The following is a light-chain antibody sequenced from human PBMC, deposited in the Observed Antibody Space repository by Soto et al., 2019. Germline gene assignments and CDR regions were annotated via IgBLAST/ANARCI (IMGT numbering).Light chain of an antibody. CDR3: QQSYSTPLT. J-gene: IGKJ4*01. CDR1: QSISNH. V-gene: IGKV1-39*01. Sequence: DIQMTQSPSSLSASVGARVPITCRASQSISNHLNWYQQKPGKAPKLLIFAASSLQSGVPSRFSGSRSGTDFTLSISSLQPEDFATYYCQQSYSTPLTFGGGTKVDIK. CDR2: AAS.